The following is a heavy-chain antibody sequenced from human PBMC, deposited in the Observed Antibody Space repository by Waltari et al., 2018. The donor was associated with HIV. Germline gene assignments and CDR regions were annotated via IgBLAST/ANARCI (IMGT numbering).Heavy chain of an antibody. V-gene: IGHV3-73*01. J-gene: IGHJ4*02. CDR3: TGHVEPREDSQTEY. Sequence: EVRLVESGGGLVQPGGSLILSCAAYGFPFSASALHWVRQASGKGLEWIGLIKSKANSFATRYDASVKGRFAVSRDDSKNTAYLQMDSLKTEDTAIYYCTGHVEPREDSQTEYWGQGTLVTVSS. CDR2: IKSKANSFAT. D-gene: IGHD1-26*01. CDR1: GFPFSASA.